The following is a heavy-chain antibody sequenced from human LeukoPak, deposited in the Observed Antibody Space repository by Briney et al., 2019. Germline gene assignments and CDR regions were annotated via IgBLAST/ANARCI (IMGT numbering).Heavy chain of an antibody. CDR1: GFTFSDHY. V-gene: IGHV3-72*01. Sequence: GGSLRLSCAASGFTFSDHYMDWVRQAPGKGREWVGRARNKANSHTTEYAASVKGRFTISRDDSKNSLYLQMNSLKTEDTAVYYCARGPTGSYSNFDYWGQGTLVTVSS. D-gene: IGHD1-26*01. CDR2: ARNKANSHTT. J-gene: IGHJ4*02. CDR3: ARGPTGSYSNFDY.